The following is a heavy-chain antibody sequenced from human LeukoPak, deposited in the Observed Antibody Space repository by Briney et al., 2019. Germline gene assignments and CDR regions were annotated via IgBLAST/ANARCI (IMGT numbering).Heavy chain of an antibody. V-gene: IGHV4-34*01. CDR2: INHSGST. J-gene: IGHJ6*03. CDR3: ARGPRYCTGGVCYYYYYMDV. CDR1: GGSLSGYY. D-gene: IGHD2-8*02. Sequence: SETLSLTCAVYGGSLSGYYWSWIRQPPGKGLEWIGEINHSGSTNYNPSLKSRVTISVDTSKNQFSLKLSSVTAADAAVYYCARGPRYCTGGVCYYYYYMDVWGKGTTVTVSS.